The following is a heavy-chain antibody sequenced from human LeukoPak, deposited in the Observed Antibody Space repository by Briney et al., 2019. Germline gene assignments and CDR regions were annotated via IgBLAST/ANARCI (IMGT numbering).Heavy chain of an antibody. Sequence: PGGSLRLSCAASGFTFSNYGMYWGRQAPGKGLEWVAVISSDETERYYADSVKRRFTISRDNSKNTVYLQMNTLRAEATAVYFCLRVGTSDFGRNNWFDPWGQGTLVTVSS. V-gene: IGHV3-30*03. D-gene: IGHD4-17*01. CDR2: ISSDETER. J-gene: IGHJ5*02. CDR1: GFTFSNYG. CDR3: LRVGTSDFGRNNWFDP.